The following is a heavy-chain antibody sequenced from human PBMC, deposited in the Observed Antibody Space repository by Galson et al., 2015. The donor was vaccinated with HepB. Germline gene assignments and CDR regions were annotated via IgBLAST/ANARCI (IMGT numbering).Heavy chain of an antibody. CDR2: ITNDGVGT. D-gene: IGHD2-15*01. V-gene: IGHV3-64D*06. Sequence: SLRLSCAASGFNFNYYAMHWVRQAPGRGLEYISGITNDGVGTNYADSVNGRFTISRDNARKSLNLQVTSLRPEDTDLYYCVKEDICSGFSVGSFHVWGQGTMVTCSS. CDR1: GFNFNYYA. J-gene: IGHJ3*01. CDR3: VKEDICSGFSVGSFHV.